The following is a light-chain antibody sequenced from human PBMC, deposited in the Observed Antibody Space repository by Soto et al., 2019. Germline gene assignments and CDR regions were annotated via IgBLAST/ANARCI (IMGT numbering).Light chain of an antibody. V-gene: IGKV3-20*01. Sequence: EIVLTQSPCTLSLSTGERATLSCRASQSVTSNFLAWYRQKPGQAPRLLIYGASSRATGIPDRFSGSGSGTDFTLTISRLEPEDFAVYYCQVYGRAPWTFGQGTKVDIK. CDR2: GAS. CDR3: QVYGRAPWT. CDR1: QSVTSNF. J-gene: IGKJ1*01.